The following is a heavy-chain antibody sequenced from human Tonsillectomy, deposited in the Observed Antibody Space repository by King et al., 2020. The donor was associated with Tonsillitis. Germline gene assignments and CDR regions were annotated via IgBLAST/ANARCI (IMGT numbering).Heavy chain of an antibody. V-gene: IGHV3-23*04. CDR1: GFTFDTYA. D-gene: IGHD6-19*01. Sequence: VQLVESGGGLVQPGGSVRLSCAASGFTFDTYAMTWVRQAPGKGLDWVSSISASGVTTYYAGSVKGRFTISRDNSKNTFFLQMNSLRADDTAVYYCAKDSGQWLGRGAFDIWGQGTLVTVSS. CDR2: ISASGVTT. J-gene: IGHJ3*02. CDR3: AKDSGQWLGRGAFDI.